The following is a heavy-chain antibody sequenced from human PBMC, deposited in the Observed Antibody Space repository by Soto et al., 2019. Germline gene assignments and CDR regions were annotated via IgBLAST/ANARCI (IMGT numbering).Heavy chain of an antibody. Sequence: GGSLRLSCAASGFTFSSYGMHWVRQAPGKGLEWVAVIWYDGSNKYYADSVKGRFTTSRDNSKNTLYLQMNSLRAEDTAVYYCARDQDSNYDFDYWGQGTLVTVSS. V-gene: IGHV3-33*01. J-gene: IGHJ4*02. D-gene: IGHD4-4*01. CDR1: GFTFSSYG. CDR3: ARDQDSNYDFDY. CDR2: IWYDGSNK.